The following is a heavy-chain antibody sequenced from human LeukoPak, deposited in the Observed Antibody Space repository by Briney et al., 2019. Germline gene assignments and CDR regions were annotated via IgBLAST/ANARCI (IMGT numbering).Heavy chain of an antibody. CDR1: GGTFSSYA. CDR3: ARIAVVTFRGDYYAMDV. Sequence: GASVRVSCQASGGTFSSYAISWVRQAPGRGREWMGGIIPLFGTANYAQKLHARVTITTDESTSPAHMELRRLREEDTAVYYCARIAVVTFRGDYYAMDVWGKGTTVTVSS. D-gene: IGHD6-19*01. V-gene: IGHV1-69*05. J-gene: IGHJ6*04. CDR2: IIPLFGTA.